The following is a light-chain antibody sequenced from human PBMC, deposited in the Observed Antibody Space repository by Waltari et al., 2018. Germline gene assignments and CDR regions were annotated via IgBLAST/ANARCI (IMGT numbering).Light chain of an antibody. J-gene: IGLJ2*01. V-gene: IGLV2-14*01. CDR1: SSDVGGYNH. Sequence: QSALTQPASVSGSPGQSITLSCTGTSSDVGGYNHVSWYKQDPGKVPKLIIYDVSERPSGVSDRFSGSKSGNTASLTISGVQAEDETDYYCSSYTNRNTLIFGGGTKLTVL. CDR3: SSYTNRNTLI. CDR2: DVS.